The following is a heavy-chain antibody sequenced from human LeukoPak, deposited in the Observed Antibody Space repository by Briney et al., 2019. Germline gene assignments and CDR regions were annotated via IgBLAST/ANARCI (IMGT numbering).Heavy chain of an antibody. D-gene: IGHD5-18*01. Sequence: SETLSLTCAVYGGSFSGYYWSWVRQPPGKGLEWIGEINHSGSTNYNPSLKSRVTISVDTSKNQFSLKLSSVTAADTAVYYCARGKGYSYGYRGYFDYWGQGTLVTVSS. CDR2: INHSGST. CDR3: ARGKGYSYGYRGYFDY. V-gene: IGHV4-34*01. J-gene: IGHJ4*02. CDR1: GGSFSGYY.